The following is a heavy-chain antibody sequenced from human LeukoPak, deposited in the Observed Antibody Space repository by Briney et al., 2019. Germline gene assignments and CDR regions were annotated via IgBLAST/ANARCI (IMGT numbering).Heavy chain of an antibody. CDR3: AREAAPITMVRGRQKYFCFDY. V-gene: IGHV4-34*01. D-gene: IGHD3-10*01. CDR2: INHSGST. CDR1: GGSFSGYY. Sequence: SETLSLTCAVYGGSFSGYYWSWIRQPPGKGLEWIGEINHSGSTNYNPSLKSRVTISVDTFKNQFSLKLSSVTAADTAVYYCAREAAPITMVRGRQKYFCFDYWGQGTLVTVSS. J-gene: IGHJ4*02.